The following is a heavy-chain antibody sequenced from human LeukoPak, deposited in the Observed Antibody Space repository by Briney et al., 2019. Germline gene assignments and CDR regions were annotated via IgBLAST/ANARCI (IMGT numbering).Heavy chain of an antibody. CDR2: IKEDGSEK. Sequence: SGGSLRLSCAASGFTFSSYWMSWVRQAPGKGLEWVANIKEDGSEKYYVDSVKGRLTISGDNAKNSLYLQMNSLRAEDTAVYYCARDHFDWVGDFDYWGQGTLVTVSS. D-gene: IGHD3-9*01. CDR1: GFTFSSYW. J-gene: IGHJ4*02. V-gene: IGHV3-7*03. CDR3: ARDHFDWVGDFDY.